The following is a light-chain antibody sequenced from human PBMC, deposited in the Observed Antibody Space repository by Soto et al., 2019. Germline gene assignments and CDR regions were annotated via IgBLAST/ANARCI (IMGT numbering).Light chain of an antibody. CDR3: HNYGSDPRT. J-gene: IGKJ1*01. CDR2: AAT. Sequence: DIQMTQSPSSLSASVGDRVTITCRATQAISNYVAWFQQKPGKVPTLLIYAATTLRSGVPSRFSGSGSGTDFTLTISTLQPEDVATYYCHNYGSDPRTFGQGTKV. V-gene: IGKV1-27*01. CDR1: QAISNY.